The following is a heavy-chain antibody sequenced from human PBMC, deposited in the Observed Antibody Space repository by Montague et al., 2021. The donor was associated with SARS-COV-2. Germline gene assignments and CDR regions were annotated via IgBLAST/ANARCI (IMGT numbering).Heavy chain of an antibody. CDR2: IYYSGXT. J-gene: IGHJ4*02. CDR3: ARDWFYYDRSGPSNFDY. V-gene: IGHV4-39*07. D-gene: IGHD3-22*01. CDR1: VGSIGGNNCD. Sequence: SETLSLTCTVSVGSIGGNNCDWGWIRQPPGKALEWIGSIYYSGXTXYXXXXKXRVTMSVDTSANQCSLKLSSVTAADTAVYYCARDWFYYDRSGPSNFDYWGQGTLVTVSP.